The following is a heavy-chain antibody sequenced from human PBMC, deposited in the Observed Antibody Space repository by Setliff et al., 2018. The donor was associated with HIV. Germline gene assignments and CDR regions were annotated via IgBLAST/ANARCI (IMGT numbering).Heavy chain of an antibody. Sequence: PSETLSLTCSVSGGSVGSGSYYWSWIRQSPGKWLEWLGYIYYSGSTTYNPSLKSRVTMSIDTSKNQFSLKLRSVTAAGTAVYYCARDPPGYGDSNDYWGQGTLFTVSS. CDR2: IYYSGST. D-gene: IGHD4-17*01. J-gene: IGHJ4*02. CDR1: GGSVGSGSYY. CDR3: ARDPPGYGDSNDY. V-gene: IGHV4-61*01.